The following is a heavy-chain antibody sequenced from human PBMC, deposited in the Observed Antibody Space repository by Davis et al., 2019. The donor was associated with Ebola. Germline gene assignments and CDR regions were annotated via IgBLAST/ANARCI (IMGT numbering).Heavy chain of an antibody. CDR3: AREYPGLGEGFDY. D-gene: IGHD3-10*01. J-gene: IGHJ4*02. CDR1: GFTFSSYA. Sequence: GESLKISCAASGFTFSSYAMSWVCQAPGKGLEWFSAISASGGSTYYADSVKGRFTISRDNSKNTLYLQLNSLRAEDTAVYYCAREYPGLGEGFDYWGQGTLVTVSS. V-gene: IGHV3-23*01. CDR2: ISASGGST.